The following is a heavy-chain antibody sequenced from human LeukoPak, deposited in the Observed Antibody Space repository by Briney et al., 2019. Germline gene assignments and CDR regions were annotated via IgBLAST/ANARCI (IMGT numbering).Heavy chain of an antibody. V-gene: IGHV4-38-2*01. J-gene: IGHJ4*02. D-gene: IGHD3-9*01. CDR2: IYHRESA. CDR3: ARVQERYTRGASYFFDY. Sequence: SETLSLTCGVSAYSISSGYCWGWIRQPPGKGLEWIGTIYHRESAFYNPSLKSRVTISVDTSKNQFSLNLSSVTAADTAVYFCARVQERYTRGASYFFDYWGQGTLVTVSS. CDR1: AYSISSGYC.